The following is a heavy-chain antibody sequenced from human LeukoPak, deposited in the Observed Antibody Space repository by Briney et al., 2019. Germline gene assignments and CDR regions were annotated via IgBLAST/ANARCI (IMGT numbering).Heavy chain of an antibody. CDR1: AYTFTSYY. CDR2: INPSGGST. CDR3: ARDTDYGDYRRNAFDI. Sequence: ASVKVSCKASAYTFTSYYMHWVRQAPGQGLEWMGIINPSGGSTSYAQKFQGRVTMTRDTSTSTVYMELSSLRSEDTAVYYCARDTDYGDYRRNAFDIWGQGTMVTVSS. J-gene: IGHJ3*02. V-gene: IGHV1-46*03. D-gene: IGHD4-17*01.